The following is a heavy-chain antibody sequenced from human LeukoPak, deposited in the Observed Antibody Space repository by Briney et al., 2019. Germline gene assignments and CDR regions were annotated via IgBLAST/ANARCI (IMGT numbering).Heavy chain of an antibody. J-gene: IGHJ4*02. CDR3: ARDQGAAAGRTDY. D-gene: IGHD6-13*01. CDR1: GYTFTGYY. Sequence: ASVKVSCKASGYTFTGYYLQWVRQAPGQGLEWVGWINPNRGGTNYAQRFQGRVTMTRDTSSSTVYMELSSLTSDDTAVYYCARDQGAAAGRTDYWGRGTLVTVSS. CDR2: INPNRGGT. V-gene: IGHV1-2*02.